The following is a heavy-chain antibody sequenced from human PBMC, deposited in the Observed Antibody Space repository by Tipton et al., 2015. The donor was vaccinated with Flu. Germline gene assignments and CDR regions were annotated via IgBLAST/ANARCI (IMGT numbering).Heavy chain of an antibody. CDR3: ARLSYYDVDLKNFYFDY. Sequence: GLVKPSETLSLTCTVSGGSISSYYWSWIRQPPGKGLEWIGHIYYTGTTNYSPSLKSRVTISKDTSKNQFSLKLSSVTAADTAVYFCARLSYYDVDLKNFYFDYWGQGALVTVSS. CDR1: GGSISSYY. CDR2: IYYTGTT. D-gene: IGHD1-26*01. V-gene: IGHV4-59*08. J-gene: IGHJ4*02.